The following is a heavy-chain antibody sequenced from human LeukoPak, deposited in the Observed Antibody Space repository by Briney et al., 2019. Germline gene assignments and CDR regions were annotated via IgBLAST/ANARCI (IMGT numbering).Heavy chain of an antibody. CDR1: GFTFTTYW. Sequence: GGSLRLSCAASGFTFTTYWMAWVRQAPGKGLEWVANIKQDGSGKYYVDSVKGRFTISRDNAENSLYLQMNSLRAEDTAVYYCARDSDGVLDYWGQGTLVTVSS. D-gene: IGHD3-10*01. J-gene: IGHJ4*02. V-gene: IGHV3-7*04. CDR2: IKQDGSGK. CDR3: ARDSDGVLDY.